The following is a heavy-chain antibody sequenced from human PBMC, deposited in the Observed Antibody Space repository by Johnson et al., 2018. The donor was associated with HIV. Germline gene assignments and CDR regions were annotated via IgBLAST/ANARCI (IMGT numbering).Heavy chain of an antibody. J-gene: IGHJ3*01. CDR1: GFTFSDYY. CDR3: ATRDPTHRPGGFDL. D-gene: IGHD1-14*01. V-gene: IGHV3-11*04. Sequence: QVQLVESGGGVVQPGGSLRLSCAASGFTFSDYYMSRIRQAPGKGLEWISYISSSGSTIYYADSVKGRFTISRDNAKNSLYLQMSSLRAEDTAVYYCATRDPTHRPGGFDLWGQGTMVTVSS. CDR2: ISSSGSTI.